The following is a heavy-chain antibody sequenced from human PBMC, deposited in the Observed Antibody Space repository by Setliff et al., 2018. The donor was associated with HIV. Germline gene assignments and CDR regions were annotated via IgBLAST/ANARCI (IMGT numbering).Heavy chain of an antibody. CDR3: ALASIVSTARWNH. Sequence: ASVKVSCKASGYTFSGYYLHWVRLAPGQGLEWMGWINPNSDATNYAQSFQGRVTMTRDTSISTAYMDLSSLTSDDTAVYYCALASIVSTARWNHWGRGTTVTVSS. J-gene: IGHJ4*02. V-gene: IGHV1-2*02. D-gene: IGHD1-26*01. CDR1: GYTFSGYY. CDR2: INPNSDAT.